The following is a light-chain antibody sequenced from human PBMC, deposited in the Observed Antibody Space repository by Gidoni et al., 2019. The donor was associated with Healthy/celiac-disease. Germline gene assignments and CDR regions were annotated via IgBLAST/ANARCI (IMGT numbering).Light chain of an antibody. Sequence: DIVRTHHPDSLCLSLGERATTNCKSSLSALSSPNNKNYLAWYQQKPGQPPKLLIYWASTRESVVPDRFSGSGSGTDFTLTISSLQAEDVAVYYCQQYYSTPYSFGQGTKLEIK. CDR1: LSALSSPNNKNY. CDR3: QQYYSTPYS. CDR2: WAS. J-gene: IGKJ2*03. V-gene: IGKV4-1*01.